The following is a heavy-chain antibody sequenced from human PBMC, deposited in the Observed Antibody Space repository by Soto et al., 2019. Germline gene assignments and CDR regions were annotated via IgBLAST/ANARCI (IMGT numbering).Heavy chain of an antibody. V-gene: IGHV6-1*01. D-gene: IGHD5-12*01. J-gene: IGHJ5*02. Sequence: SQTLSLTCAISGDSVSSNTASWNWIRQSPSRGLEWLGRTYFRSKWYNDYAVSVKSRIIINPDTSNNQFSLQLNSVTPEDTAVYFCAKGDNRVPKPGYAFDPWGQGIMVTVSS. CDR1: GDSVSSNTAS. CDR3: AKGDNRVPKPGYAFDP. CDR2: TYFRSKWYN.